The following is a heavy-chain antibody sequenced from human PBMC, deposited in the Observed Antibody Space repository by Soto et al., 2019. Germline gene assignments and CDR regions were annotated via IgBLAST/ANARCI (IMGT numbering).Heavy chain of an antibody. V-gene: IGHV3-73*01. CDR2: IRSKANSYAT. CDR1: GFTFSGSA. Sequence: LRLSCAASGFTFSGSAMHWVRQAAGKGLEWVGRIRSKANSYATAYGASVKGRFTISRDDSKNTAYLQMNSLKTEDTAVYYCIGYCRTTSCYASYFDYWGQGTVVTVSS. CDR3: IGYCRTTSCYASYFDY. D-gene: IGHD2-2*03. J-gene: IGHJ4*02.